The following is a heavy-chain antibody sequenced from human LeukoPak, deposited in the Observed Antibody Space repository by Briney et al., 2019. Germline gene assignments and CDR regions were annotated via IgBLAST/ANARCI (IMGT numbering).Heavy chain of an antibody. CDR2: ISYDGSNK. CDR1: GFTFSSYA. J-gene: IGHJ4*02. Sequence: PGGSLRLSCAASGFTFSSYAMHWVRQAPGKGLEWVAVISYDGSNKYYADSVKGRFTISRDNSKNTLYLQMNSLRAEDTAVYYCAREPTRGQLAHFDYWGQGTLVTVSS. D-gene: IGHD6-13*01. CDR3: AREPTRGQLAHFDY. V-gene: IGHV3-30-3*01.